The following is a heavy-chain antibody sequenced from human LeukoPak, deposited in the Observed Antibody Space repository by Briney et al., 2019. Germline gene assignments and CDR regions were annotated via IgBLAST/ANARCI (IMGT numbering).Heavy chain of an antibody. Sequence: ASVKVSCKASGYTFTSYYMHWVRQAPGQGLEWMGIINPSGGSTSYAQKLQGRVTMTTDTSTSTAYMELRSLRSDDTAVYYCARTYQLLDAFDIWGQGTMVTVSS. D-gene: IGHD2-2*01. J-gene: IGHJ3*02. CDR3: ARTYQLLDAFDI. V-gene: IGHV1-46*01. CDR1: GYTFTSYY. CDR2: INPSGGST.